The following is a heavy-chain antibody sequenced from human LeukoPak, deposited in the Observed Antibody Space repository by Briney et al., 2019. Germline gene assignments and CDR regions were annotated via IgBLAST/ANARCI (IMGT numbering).Heavy chain of an antibody. Sequence: ASVKVSCKASGYTFTGYYMHWVRQAPGQGLEWMGRINPNSGGTNYAQKFQGRVTMTRDTSISTAYMELSRLRSDDTAVYYCARARVLEWLPIPAIHMGVWGKGTTVTVSS. CDR3: ARARVLEWLPIPAIHMGV. CDR2: INPNSGGT. D-gene: IGHD3-3*01. CDR1: GYTFTGYY. V-gene: IGHV1-2*06. J-gene: IGHJ6*03.